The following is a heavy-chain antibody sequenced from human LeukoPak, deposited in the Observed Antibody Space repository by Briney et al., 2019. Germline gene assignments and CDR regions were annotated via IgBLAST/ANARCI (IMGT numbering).Heavy chain of an antibody. V-gene: IGHV3-11*01. CDR3: ARADGSSWYYYYGMDV. J-gene: IGHJ6*02. CDR1: GFTFSDYY. D-gene: IGHD6-13*01. CDR2: ISSSGSTI. Sequence: PGGSLRLSCAASGFTFSDYYMSWIRQAPGKGLEWVSYISSSGSTIYYADSVKGRFTISRDNAKNSLYLQMNSLRAEDTAVYYCARADGSSWYYYYGMDVWGQGTTVTVSS.